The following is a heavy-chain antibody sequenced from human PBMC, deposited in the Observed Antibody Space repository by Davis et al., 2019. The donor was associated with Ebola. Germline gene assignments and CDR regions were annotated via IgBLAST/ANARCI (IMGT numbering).Heavy chain of an antibody. CDR2: VSTDTGDP. CDR1: GYTFTKYA. Sequence: ASVKVSCKASGYTFTKYAINWVRQAPGQGLEWMGWVSTDTGDPTYAQGFTGRFVFSLDTSVSTAYLQITSLKAEDTAVYYCARFAYDNNDIDVSFDYWGQGTLVTVSS. D-gene: IGHD3-22*01. J-gene: IGHJ4*02. V-gene: IGHV7-4-1*02. CDR3: ARFAYDNNDIDVSFDY.